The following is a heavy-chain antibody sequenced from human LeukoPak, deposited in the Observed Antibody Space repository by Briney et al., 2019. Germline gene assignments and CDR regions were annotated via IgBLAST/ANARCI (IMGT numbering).Heavy chain of an antibody. CDR3: AIMGGYCSSTSCKDDY. J-gene: IGHJ4*02. D-gene: IGHD2-2*01. CDR2: INPNSGGT. V-gene: IGHV1-2*02. CDR1: GYTFTSYY. Sequence: ASVKVSCKASGYTFTSYYMHWVRQAPGQGLEWMGWINPNSGGTNYAQKFQGRVTMTRDTSISTAYMELSRLRSDDTAVYYCAIMGGYCSSTSCKDDYWDQGTLVTVSS.